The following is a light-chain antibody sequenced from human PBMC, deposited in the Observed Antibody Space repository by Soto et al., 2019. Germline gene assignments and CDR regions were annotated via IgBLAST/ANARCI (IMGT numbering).Light chain of an antibody. Sequence: QSALTQPASVSGSPGQSITISCTGISSDVGSYNLVSWYQQHPGKAPKLMIYEGSKRPSGVSNRFSGSKSGNTASLTVSGLQTEDEADYYCRSYADSSTFGXGGGTKLTVL. J-gene: IGLJ2*01. CDR3: RSYADSSTFG. V-gene: IGLV2-23*03. CDR2: EGS. CDR1: SSDVGSYNL.